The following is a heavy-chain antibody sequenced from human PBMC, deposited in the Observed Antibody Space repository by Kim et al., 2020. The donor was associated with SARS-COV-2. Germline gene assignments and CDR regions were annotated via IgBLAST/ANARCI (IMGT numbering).Heavy chain of an antibody. CDR1: GDSFSGYF. Sequence: SETLSLTCAVSGDSFSGYFWTWIRQSQGKGLEWVGESNQSESTNYNPSLEIRGPISVSTSNNQFSLRLGSVTAADTAIYYCARAHQVVIYVLDRGGQG. CDR2: SNQSEST. J-gene: IGHJ5*02. CDR3: ARAHQVVIYVLDR. D-gene: IGHD2-21*01. V-gene: IGHV4-34*01.